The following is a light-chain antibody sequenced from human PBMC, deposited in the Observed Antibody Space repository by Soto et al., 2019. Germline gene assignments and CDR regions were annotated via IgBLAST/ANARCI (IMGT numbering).Light chain of an antibody. CDR2: ENN. J-gene: IGLJ2*01. CDR3: GTWDSSLSAV. CDR1: SSNIGNNS. Sequence: QSVLTQPPSVSAAPGQKVTISCSGSSSNIGNNSVSWYQHLPGTAPKLLIYENNKRPSGIPDRFSGSKSGTSATLGITGLQTGDEADYYCGTWDSSLSAVFGGGTKLTVL. V-gene: IGLV1-51*02.